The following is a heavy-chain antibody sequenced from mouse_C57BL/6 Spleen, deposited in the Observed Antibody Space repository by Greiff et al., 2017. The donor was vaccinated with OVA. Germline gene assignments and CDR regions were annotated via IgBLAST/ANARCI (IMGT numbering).Heavy chain of an antibody. CDR1: GFTFSDFY. Sequence: DVKLVESGGGLVQSGRSLRLSCATSGFTFSDFYMEWVRQAPGKGLEWIAASRNKANDYTTEYSASVKGRFIVSRDTSQSILYLQMNALRAEDTAIYYCARDAGGFDYWGQGTTLTVSS. CDR2: SRNKANDYTT. J-gene: IGHJ2*01. CDR3: ARDAGGFDY. V-gene: IGHV7-1*01.